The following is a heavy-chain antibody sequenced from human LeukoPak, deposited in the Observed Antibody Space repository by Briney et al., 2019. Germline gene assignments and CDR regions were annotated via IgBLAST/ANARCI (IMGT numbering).Heavy chain of an antibody. CDR1: GFTFSNAW. Sequence: GGSLRLSCAASGFTFSNAWMSWVRQAPGKGLEWVGHIKRKTDGGRTDYAAPVKGRLTISRDHSKNTLYLQMNSLQTEDPAVYYCTTTSHDYGDYSFAYWGQGTLVTVSS. J-gene: IGHJ4*02. D-gene: IGHD4-17*01. CDR3: TTTSHDYGDYSFAY. V-gene: IGHV3-15*01. CDR2: IKRKTDGGRT.